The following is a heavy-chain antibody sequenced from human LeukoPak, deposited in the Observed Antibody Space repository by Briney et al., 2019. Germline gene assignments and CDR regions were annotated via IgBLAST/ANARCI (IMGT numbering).Heavy chain of an antibody. Sequence: GGSLRLSCAASGFTFSSYWMHWVRQAPGKGLVWVSRINSDGSSTSYADSVKGRLTISRDNAKNTLYLQMNSLRAEDMALYYCAKDIGAVAGYAFDIWGQGTMVTVSS. CDR1: GFTFSSYW. D-gene: IGHD6-19*01. V-gene: IGHV3-74*01. J-gene: IGHJ3*02. CDR3: AKDIGAVAGYAFDI. CDR2: INSDGSST.